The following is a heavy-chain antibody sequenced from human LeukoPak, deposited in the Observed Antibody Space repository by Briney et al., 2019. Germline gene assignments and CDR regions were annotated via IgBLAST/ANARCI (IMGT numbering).Heavy chain of an antibody. D-gene: IGHD4-17*01. CDR1: GFTFSSYA. CDR3: ARDKSYGDSEDY. V-gene: IGHV3-23*01. Sequence: PGGSLRLSCAASGFTFSSYAMSWVRQAPGKGLEWVSTISDSGGDTYYADSVKGRFTISRDNSKNTLYLQMNSLRAEDTAVYYCARDKSYGDSEDYWGQGTLVTVSS. J-gene: IGHJ4*02. CDR2: ISDSGGDT.